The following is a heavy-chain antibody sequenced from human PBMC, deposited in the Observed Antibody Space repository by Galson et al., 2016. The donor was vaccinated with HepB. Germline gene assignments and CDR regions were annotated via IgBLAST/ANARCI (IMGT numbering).Heavy chain of an antibody. CDR3: ARGGYDFWSGPGSGWFDP. CDR2: IKQDGSEK. J-gene: IGHJ5*02. D-gene: IGHD3-3*01. Sequence: SLRLSCAASGFTFNSYWMNWVRQAPGKGLEWVANIKQDGSEKYYLDSVRGRFTISRGNAKNSLYLTMNSLRAEDTAVYYCARGGYDFWSGPGSGWFDPWGQGTLVTVSS. V-gene: IGHV3-7*03. CDR1: GFTFNSYW.